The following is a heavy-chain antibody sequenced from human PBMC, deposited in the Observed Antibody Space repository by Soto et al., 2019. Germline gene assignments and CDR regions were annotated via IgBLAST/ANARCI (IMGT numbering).Heavy chain of an antibody. CDR2: IYYSGST. CDR1: GGSISSGDYY. Sequence: QVQLQESGPGLVKPSQTLSLTCTVSGGSISSGDYYWSWIRQPPGKGLEWIGYIYYSGSTYYNPSLKSRVTISVDTSKNQFSLKLSSVTAADMAVYYCARAFNWDPYYFDYWGQGTLVTVSS. V-gene: IGHV4-30-4*01. CDR3: ARAFNWDPYYFDY. J-gene: IGHJ4*02. D-gene: IGHD7-27*01.